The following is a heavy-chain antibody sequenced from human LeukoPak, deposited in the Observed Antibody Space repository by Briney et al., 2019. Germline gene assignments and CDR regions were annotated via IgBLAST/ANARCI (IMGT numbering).Heavy chain of an antibody. Sequence: GGSLRLSCAASGFTFSSYGMHWVRQAPGKGLEWVAVIWYDGGNKYYADSVKGRFTISRDNSKNTLYLQMNSLRAEDTAVYYCAKVTSSYYYYYGMDVWGQGTTVTVSS. CDR3: AKVTSSYYYYYGMDV. CDR1: GFTFSSYG. J-gene: IGHJ6*02. CDR2: IWYDGGNK. V-gene: IGHV3-30*02.